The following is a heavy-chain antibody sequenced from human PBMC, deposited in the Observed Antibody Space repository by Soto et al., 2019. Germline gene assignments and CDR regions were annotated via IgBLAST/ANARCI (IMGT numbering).Heavy chain of an antibody. J-gene: IGHJ5*02. CDR2: IIPILGIA. CDR1: GGTFSSYT. CDR3: ARDSGYSSGWYLVWFDP. V-gene: IGHV1-69*04. Sequence: ASVKVSCKASGGTFSSYTISWVRQAPGQGLEWMGRIIPILGIANYAQKFQGRVTITADKSTSTAYMELSSLRSEDTAVYYCARDSGYSSGWYLVWFDPWGQGTLVTVSS. D-gene: IGHD6-19*01.